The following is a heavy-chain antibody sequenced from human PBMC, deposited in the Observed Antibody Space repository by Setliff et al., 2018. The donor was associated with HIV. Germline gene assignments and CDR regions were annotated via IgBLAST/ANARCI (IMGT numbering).Heavy chain of an antibody. CDR1: GFTVSSNY. Sequence: PGGSLRLSCAASGFTVSSNYMSWVRQAPGKGLEWVSVIYGGGTTHYADSVKGRFTISRDNSKNTVYLQMNSLRAEDTAVYYCAKDLVTTTGPDYYYYGMDIWGQGTTVTVSS. J-gene: IGHJ6*02. CDR3: AKDLVTTTGPDYYYYGMDI. D-gene: IGHD1-1*01. V-gene: IGHV3-66*01. CDR2: IYGGGTT.